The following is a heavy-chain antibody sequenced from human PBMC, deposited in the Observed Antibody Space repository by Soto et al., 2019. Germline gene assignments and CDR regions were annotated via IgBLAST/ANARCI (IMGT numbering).Heavy chain of an antibody. Sequence: GSLRLSCVASGFTFSTYAMSWVRHAPGKGLEWVSALTPSGGETYYADSVKGRFTISRDNSMNALYLQMSSLRIEDTAVYYCAHPRGYGVFDAYDIWGQGTMVTVSS. CDR3: AHPRGYGVFDAYDI. CDR1: GFTFSTYA. CDR2: LTPSGGET. V-gene: IGHV3-23*01. D-gene: IGHD4-17*01. J-gene: IGHJ3*02.